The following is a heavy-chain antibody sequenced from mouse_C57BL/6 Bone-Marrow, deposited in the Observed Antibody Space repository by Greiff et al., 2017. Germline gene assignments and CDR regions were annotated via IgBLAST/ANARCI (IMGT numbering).Heavy chain of an antibody. CDR1: GYTFPSYW. Sequence: VQLKESGTVLARPGASVKLSCKTSGYTFPSYWMHWVKQRPGQGLEWIGAIYPGNSDTSSNQKFKGKATLTAVTSASTAYMELSSLTNEDSAFYYCCIDYGSDDAMDYWGQGTSVTVSS. CDR3: CIDYGSDDAMDY. D-gene: IGHD2-1*01. CDR2: IYPGNSDT. J-gene: IGHJ4*01. V-gene: IGHV1-5*01.